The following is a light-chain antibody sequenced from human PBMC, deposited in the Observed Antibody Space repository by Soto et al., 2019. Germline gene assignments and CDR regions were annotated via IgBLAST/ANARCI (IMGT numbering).Light chain of an antibody. CDR1: QSVSSN. Sequence: EIVMTQSPATLSVSPGERATLSCRASQSVSSNLAWYQQKPGQAPRLLIYGASNRATGIPARFSGSGSGTDFTLTISSLEPEDFGVYFCHQRNKFGQGTRLEIK. V-gene: IGKV3-15*01. CDR2: GAS. J-gene: IGKJ5*01. CDR3: HQRNK.